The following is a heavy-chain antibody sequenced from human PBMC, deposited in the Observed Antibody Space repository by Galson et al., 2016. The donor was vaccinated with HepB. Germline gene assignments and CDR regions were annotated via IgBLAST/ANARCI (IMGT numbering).Heavy chain of an antibody. CDR2: TYYRSKWYN. D-gene: IGHD5-12*01. Sequence: ISGDSVSSNSATWNWIRQSPSRGLEWLGRTYYRSKWYNDYALSVKSRIAINPDTSKNQFSLQLNSVTPEDTAVYYCARVRSGYSGYANPYYYGMDVWGQGTTVTVSS. CDR3: ARVRSGYSGYANPYYYGMDV. V-gene: IGHV6-1*01. CDR1: GDSVSSNSAT. J-gene: IGHJ6*02.